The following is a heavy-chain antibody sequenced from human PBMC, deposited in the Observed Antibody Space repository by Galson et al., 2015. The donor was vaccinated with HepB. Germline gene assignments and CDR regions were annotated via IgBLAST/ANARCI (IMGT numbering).Heavy chain of an antibody. CDR2: IYPGDSHT. J-gene: IGHJ4*02. V-gene: IGHV5-51*03. D-gene: IGHD1-14*01. CDR1: GYTFPTYW. Sequence: QSGAEVKKPGESLKISCKGFGYTFPTYWIGWVRQMPGKGLEWMGIIYPGDSHTDYSPSFQGQVTISVDTSISTTSLQWSSLKPSDTAMYYCARRGGWGNHDPLDYWGPGTLVTVSS. CDR3: ARRGGWGNHDPLDY.